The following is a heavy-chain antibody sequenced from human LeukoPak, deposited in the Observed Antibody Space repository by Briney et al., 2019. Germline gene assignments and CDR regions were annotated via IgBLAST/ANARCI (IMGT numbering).Heavy chain of an antibody. V-gene: IGHV1-2*02. CDR2: INPNSGGT. CDR1: GYTFTGYD. D-gene: IGHD1-26*01. CDR3: AREVVGDRTRYDYMDV. Sequence: ASVKVSCKASGYTFTGYDMHWVRQAPGQGLEWMGWINPNSGGTNYAQKFQGRVTMTRDTSISTAYMELSRLRSDDTAVYYCAREVVGDRTRYDYMDVWGKGTTVTVSS. J-gene: IGHJ6*03.